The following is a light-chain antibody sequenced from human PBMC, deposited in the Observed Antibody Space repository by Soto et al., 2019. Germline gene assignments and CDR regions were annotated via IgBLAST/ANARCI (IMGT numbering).Light chain of an antibody. Sequence: QSALTQPASVSGSPGQAITISCTGTSSDVGSYDLVSWYQQPPGKAPKLMIYKDTKRPSGVSTRFSGSKSGNAASLTISGLQAEDEADYYCCSYAGSGTFVFGTGNQLTVL. J-gene: IGLJ1*01. CDR3: CSYAGSGTFV. V-gene: IGLV2-23*01. CDR1: SSDVGSYDL. CDR2: KDT.